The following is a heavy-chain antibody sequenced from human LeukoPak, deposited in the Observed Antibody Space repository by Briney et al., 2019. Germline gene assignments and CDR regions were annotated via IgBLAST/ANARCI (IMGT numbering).Heavy chain of an antibody. J-gene: IGHJ4*02. D-gene: IGHD3-22*01. CDR1: GGSISSSSYY. CDR2: IYYSGST. Sequence: SETLSLTCTVSGGSISSSSYYWGWIRQPPGKGLEWIGSIYYSGSTNYNPSLKSRVTISVDTSKNQFSLKLSSVTAADTAVYYCARTYYYDSSGYPAIDYWGQGTLVTVSS. V-gene: IGHV4-39*07. CDR3: ARTYYYDSSGYPAIDY.